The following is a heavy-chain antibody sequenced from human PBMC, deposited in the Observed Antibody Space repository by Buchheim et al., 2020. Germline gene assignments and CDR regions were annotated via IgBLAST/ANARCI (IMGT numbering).Heavy chain of an antibody. D-gene: IGHD5-24*01. Sequence: QVQLVQSGAEVKKPGASVKVSCKASGYTFTSYYMHWVRQAPGQGLEWMGIIIPSGGSTSYAQKFQGRVTMTRDTSTGTVYMELSSLRSEDTAVYYCARAYVRWLPRRDAFDIWGQGT. V-gene: IGHV1-46*03. CDR3: ARAYVRWLPRRDAFDI. CDR2: IIPSGGST. J-gene: IGHJ3*02. CDR1: GYTFTSYY.